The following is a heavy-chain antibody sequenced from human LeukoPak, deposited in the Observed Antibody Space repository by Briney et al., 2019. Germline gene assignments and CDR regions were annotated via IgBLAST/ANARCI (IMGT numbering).Heavy chain of an antibody. J-gene: IGHJ6*03. V-gene: IGHV1-18*01. CDR3: ARINYSSGSYYYYYYMDV. CDR1: GYTFTSYG. Sequence: GASVKVSCKASGYTFTSYGISWVRQAPGQGLEWMGWISAYNGNTNYAQKVQGRVTMTTDTSTSTAYMELRSLRSDDTAVYYCARINYSSGSYYYYYYMDVWGKGTTVTVSS. D-gene: IGHD6-19*01. CDR2: ISAYNGNT.